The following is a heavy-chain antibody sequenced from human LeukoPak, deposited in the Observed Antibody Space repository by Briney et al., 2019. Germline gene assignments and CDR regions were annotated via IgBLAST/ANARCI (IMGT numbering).Heavy chain of an antibody. CDR1: GFTFSGSA. Sequence: QTGGSLRPSCVTSGFTFSGSAMHWVRQASGKGLEWIGRIRVKAHNYATVYAASMKGRFTISRDDSKNTAYLQMTSLKPEDTAVYYCAALRPFDYWGQGTLVTVSS. D-gene: IGHD3-16*01. CDR3: AALRPFDY. J-gene: IGHJ4*02. V-gene: IGHV3-73*01. CDR2: IRVKAHNYAT.